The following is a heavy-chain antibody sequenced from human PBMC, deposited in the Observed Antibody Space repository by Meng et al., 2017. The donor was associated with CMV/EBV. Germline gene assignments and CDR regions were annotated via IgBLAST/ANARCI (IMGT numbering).Heavy chain of an antibody. V-gene: IGHV3-11*01. Sequence: GGSLRLSCAASGFTFSDYYMSWIRQSPGKGLEWVSYISSSGSTIYYADSVKGRLTISRDNAKNSLYLQMNSLRAEDTAVYYCARRVGWFGVVIAFDFWGQGTLVTVSS. CDR3: ARRVGWFGVVIAFDF. J-gene: IGHJ4*02. CDR1: GFTFSDYY. D-gene: IGHD3-3*01. CDR2: ISSSGSTI.